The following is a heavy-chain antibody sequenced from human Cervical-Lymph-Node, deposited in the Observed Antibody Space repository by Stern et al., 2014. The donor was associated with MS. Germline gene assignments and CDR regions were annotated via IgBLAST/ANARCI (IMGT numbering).Heavy chain of an antibody. V-gene: IGHV1-3*01. CDR1: GYTFSSTA. CDR3: ARDSSPVLLDY. J-gene: IGHJ4*02. D-gene: IGHD4/OR15-4a*01. CDR2: TNGVNGNT. Sequence: MQLVESGAEVKKPGASLKVSCKASGYTFSSTAIHWVRQAPGQRLEWIGWTNGVNGNTKYSQNFQGRVTISRDTSASTVYMELSSLRSEDTAVYYCARDSSPVLLDYWGQGTLITVSS.